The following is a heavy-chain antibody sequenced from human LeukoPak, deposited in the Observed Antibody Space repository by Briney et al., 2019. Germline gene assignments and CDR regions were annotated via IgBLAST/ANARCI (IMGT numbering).Heavy chain of an antibody. Sequence: PGGSLRLSCAASGFTFSSYAMSWVRQAPGKGLEWVSAISGSGGSTYYADSVKGRFTISRDNAKNSLYLQMNSLRAEDTAVYYCATSIAAGGTFDYWGQGTLVTVSS. J-gene: IGHJ4*02. D-gene: IGHD6-13*01. CDR2: ISGSGGST. CDR1: GFTFSSYA. CDR3: ATSIAAGGTFDY. V-gene: IGHV3-23*01.